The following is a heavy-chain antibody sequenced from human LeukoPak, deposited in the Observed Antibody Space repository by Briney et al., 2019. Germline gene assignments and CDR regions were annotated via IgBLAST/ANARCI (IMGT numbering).Heavy chain of an antibody. CDR1: GFNFNTYS. J-gene: IGHJ6*02. CDR3: ARDRVGSRYYYGMDL. Sequence: PGGSLRLSCVASGFNFNTYSMNWVRQAPGKGLEWVSYIISSSSTIYYADSVKGRFTISRDSAKNALFLQMNSLRADDTAVYFCARDRVGSRYYYGMDLWGLGTSVTVSS. V-gene: IGHV3-48*04. D-gene: IGHD3-3*01. CDR2: IISSSSTI.